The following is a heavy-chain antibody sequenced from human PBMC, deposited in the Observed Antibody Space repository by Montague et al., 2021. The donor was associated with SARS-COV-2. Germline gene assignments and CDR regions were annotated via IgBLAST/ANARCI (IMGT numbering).Heavy chain of an antibody. CDR1: GDSISSYY. CDR2: IYTSGST. Sequence: ETLSLTCTVSGDSISSYYWSWIRQPAGKGLEWIGRIYTSGSTKYNPSLKSRVTMSVDTSKNQFSLKLSSVTAADTAVYYCARDHMTTMFMVYYYGMDVWGQGTTVTVSS. D-gene: IGHD5-24*01. CDR3: ARDHMTTMFMVYYYGMDV. J-gene: IGHJ6*02. V-gene: IGHV4-4*07.